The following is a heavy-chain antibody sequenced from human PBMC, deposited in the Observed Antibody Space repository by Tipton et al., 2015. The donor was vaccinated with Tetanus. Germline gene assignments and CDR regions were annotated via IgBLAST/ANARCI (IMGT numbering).Heavy chain of an antibody. D-gene: IGHD2-15*01. CDR2: SWYDGTDK. Sequence: SLRLSCAASGFIFSSYGIHWVRQAPGKGLEWVAVSWYDGTDKYYADSVKGRFTISRDNSKNPLYLQMNSLRVEDTAVYYCAREADCSGGSCFSRDFDNWGQGAQLSFSS. J-gene: IGHJ4*02. V-gene: IGHV3-33*01. CDR3: AREADCSGGSCFSRDFDN. CDR1: GFIFSSYG.